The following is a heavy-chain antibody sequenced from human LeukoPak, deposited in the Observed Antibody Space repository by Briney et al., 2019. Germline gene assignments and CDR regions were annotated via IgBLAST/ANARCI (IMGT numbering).Heavy chain of an antibody. V-gene: IGHV1-69*04. CDR3: ARDVAVAGYPFDY. CDR1: GGTFSSYA. CDR2: IIPILGIA. D-gene: IGHD6-19*01. J-gene: IGHJ4*02. Sequence: SVKVSCKASGGTFSSYAISWVRQAPGQGLEWMGRIIPILGIANYAQKFQGRVTITADKSTSTAYMELSSLRSEGTAVYYCARDVAVAGYPFDYWGQGTLVTVSS.